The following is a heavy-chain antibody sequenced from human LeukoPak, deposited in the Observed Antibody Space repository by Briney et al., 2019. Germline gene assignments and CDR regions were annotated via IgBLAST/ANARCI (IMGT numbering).Heavy chain of an antibody. CDR2: ISAYNGNT. Sequence: ASVKVSCKASGYAFTSYGISWVRQAPGQGLEWMGWISAYNGNTNYAQRLQGRVTMTTDTSTSTAYMELRSLRSDDTAVYYCARGVAARLFDWFDPWGQGTLVTVSS. J-gene: IGHJ5*02. V-gene: IGHV1-18*01. CDR3: ARGVAARLFDWFDP. D-gene: IGHD6-6*01. CDR1: GYAFTSYG.